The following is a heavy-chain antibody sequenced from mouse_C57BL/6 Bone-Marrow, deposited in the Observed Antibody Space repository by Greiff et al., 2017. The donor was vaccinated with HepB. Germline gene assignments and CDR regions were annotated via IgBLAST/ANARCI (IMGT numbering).Heavy chain of an antibody. CDR2: INPNNGGT. V-gene: IGHV1-26*01. D-gene: IGHD3-2*02. Sequence: EVQLQQSGPELVKPGASVKISCKASGYTFTDYYMNWVKQSHGKSLEWIGDINPNNGGTSYNQKFKGKATLTVDKSSSTAYMELRSLTSEDSAVYYCAKTAQAIAYWGQGTLVTVSA. J-gene: IGHJ3*01. CDR3: AKTAQAIAY. CDR1: GYTFTDYY.